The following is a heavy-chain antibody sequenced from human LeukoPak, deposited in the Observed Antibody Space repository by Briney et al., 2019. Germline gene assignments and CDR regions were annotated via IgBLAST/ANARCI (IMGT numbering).Heavy chain of an antibody. CDR3: AVTYYDFWSHFDY. CDR2: INDSGST. D-gene: IGHD3-3*01. J-gene: IGHJ4*02. Sequence: SETLSLTCAVYGGSFSGYYWSWVRQPPGKGLEGIGEINDSGSTNYHPSLKSRVTISVDTSKTQFSLKLSSVTAADTAVYYCAVTYYDFWSHFDYWGQGTLVTVSS. V-gene: IGHV4-34*01. CDR1: GGSFSGYY.